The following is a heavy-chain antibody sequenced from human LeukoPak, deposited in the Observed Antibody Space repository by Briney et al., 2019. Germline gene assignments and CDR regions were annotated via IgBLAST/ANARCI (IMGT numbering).Heavy chain of an antibody. J-gene: IGHJ4*02. CDR2: INWNGGST. CDR1: GFTFSSYA. Sequence: GGSLRLSCAASGFTFSSYAMSWVRQAPGKGLEWVSGINWNGGSTGYADSVKGRFTISRDNAKNSLYLQMNSLRAEDTALYYCARERGYYYLDYWGQGTLVTVSS. CDR3: ARERGYYYLDY. D-gene: IGHD3-22*01. V-gene: IGHV3-20*04.